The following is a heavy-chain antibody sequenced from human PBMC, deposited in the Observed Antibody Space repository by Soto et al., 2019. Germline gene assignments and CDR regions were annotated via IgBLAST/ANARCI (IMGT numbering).Heavy chain of an antibody. CDR2: ISTYDGNT. J-gene: IGHJ4*02. CDR3: ARGDWMDY. D-gene: IGHD1-1*01. V-gene: IGHV1-18*01. CDR1: TYTFTNYA. Sequence: QVHLVQSEAEVKKPGASMKVSCKASTYTFTNYAINWVRQAPGQGLEWMGRISTYDGNTNYAQKLQGRVTMITDTFTSTAYMELRSLTSDDTAVYYCARGDWMDYWGQGTLLTVSS.